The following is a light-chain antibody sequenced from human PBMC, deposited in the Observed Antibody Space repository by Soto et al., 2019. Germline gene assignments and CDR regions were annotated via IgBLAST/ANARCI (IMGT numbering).Light chain of an antibody. CDR1: DSNIGSNF. V-gene: IGLV1-47*01. J-gene: IGLJ3*02. Sequence: QSVVSQPPSASATPGQRVTISCSGSDSNIGSNFVYWYQQLAGTAPKLLVFRNDQRPSGVPDRISGSKSGTSASLAISGLRSEDEADDYCASWDDSLSVWVFGGGTKLTVL. CDR3: ASWDDSLSVWV. CDR2: RND.